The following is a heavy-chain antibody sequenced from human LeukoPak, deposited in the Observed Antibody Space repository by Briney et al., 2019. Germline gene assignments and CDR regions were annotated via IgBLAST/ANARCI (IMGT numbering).Heavy chain of an antibody. CDR2: NYPADSDI. CDR3: ARQEYCSGGSCYTWFDP. Sequence: GESLKISCKGSGYSMNNYWIGWVRQMPGKGLEWMGINYPADSDIRYSPSFQGQVTISADKSISTAYLQWSSLKASDTAMYYCARQEYCSGGSCYTWFDPWGQGTLVTVSS. J-gene: IGHJ5*02. V-gene: IGHV5-51*01. CDR1: GYSMNNYW. D-gene: IGHD2-15*01.